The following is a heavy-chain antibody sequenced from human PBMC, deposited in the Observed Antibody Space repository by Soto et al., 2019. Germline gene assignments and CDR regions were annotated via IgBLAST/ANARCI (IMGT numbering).Heavy chain of an antibody. CDR3: ARDDRSRRFYYYFDY. CDR1: GFTFSSHW. D-gene: IGHD1-26*01. J-gene: IGHJ4*02. V-gene: IGHV3-7*01. CDR2: IKQDGSEK. Sequence: EVQLVESGGGLVQPGGSLRLSCAASGFTFSSHWMSWVRQAPGKGRGWVANIKQDGSEKYYVDSVKGRFTISRDNAKNSLYLQMNSLRAEDTAVYYCARDDRSRRFYYYFDYWGQGTLVTVSS.